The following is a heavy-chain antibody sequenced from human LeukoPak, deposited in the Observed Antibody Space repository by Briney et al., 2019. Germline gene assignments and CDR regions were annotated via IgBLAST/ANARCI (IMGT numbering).Heavy chain of an antibody. D-gene: IGHD2-15*01. Sequence: RSGGSLRLSCTASGFTFSASAMHWVRQASGKGLEWVGRVRSKTNNYATEYAVSVKGRFSISRDDSKNTVYLQMNSLKTDDTAVYYCTRLRGERASGDYWGQGTLVTVSS. CDR1: GFTFSASA. J-gene: IGHJ4*02. V-gene: IGHV3-73*01. CDR3: TRLRGERASGDY. CDR2: VRSKTNNYAT.